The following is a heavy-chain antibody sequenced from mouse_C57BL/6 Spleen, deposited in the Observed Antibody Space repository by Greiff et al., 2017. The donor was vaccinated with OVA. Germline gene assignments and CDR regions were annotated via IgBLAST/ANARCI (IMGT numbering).Heavy chain of an antibody. V-gene: IGHV1-7*01. J-gene: IGHJ2*01. CDR1: GYTFTSYW. Sequence: QVQLKESGAELAKPGASVKLSCKASGYTFTSYWMHWVKQRPGQGLEWIGYINPSSGYTKYNQKFKDKATLTADKSSSTAYMQMSSLTYEDSAVYYCARNDGSSYGYFDYWGKGTTLTVSS. CDR2: INPSSGYT. CDR3: ARNDGSSYGYFDY. D-gene: IGHD1-1*01.